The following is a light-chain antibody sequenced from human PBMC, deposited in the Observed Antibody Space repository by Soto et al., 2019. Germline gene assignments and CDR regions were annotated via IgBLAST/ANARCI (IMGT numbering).Light chain of an antibody. Sequence: DLQLTQSPSSLSASVGDRVTITCRASQSISSYVNWYQQKPGKAPKLLIYAASSLQSGVPSRFSGSGSGTAVTLTSSSLQPEDFATYYCQQSDSTLGFTFGTGTKVDIK. J-gene: IGKJ3*01. V-gene: IGKV1-39*01. CDR1: QSISSY. CDR2: AAS. CDR3: QQSDSTLGFT.